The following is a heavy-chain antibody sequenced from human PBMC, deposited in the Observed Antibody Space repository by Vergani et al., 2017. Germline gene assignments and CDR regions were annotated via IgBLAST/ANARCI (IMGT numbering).Heavy chain of an antibody. CDR2: VSFRGDT. CDR1: GASVNSYY. CDR3: ASDTHSGQRADR. Sequence: QLQLQQSGPGLVKPSETLFLTCTVSGASVNSYYWSWIRQPPGKGLEWMGYVSFRGDTLYDPSVKGRMTISLNTSSNQFSLYLTSVTAADTAVYYCASDTHSGQRADRWGQGILVTVTS. V-gene: IGHV4-59*02. D-gene: IGHD6-19*01. J-gene: IGHJ5*02.